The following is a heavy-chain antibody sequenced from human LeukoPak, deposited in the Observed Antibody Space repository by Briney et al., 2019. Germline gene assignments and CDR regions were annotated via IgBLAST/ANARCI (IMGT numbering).Heavy chain of an antibody. CDR1: GFTFSSYG. CDR2: ISYDGSNK. J-gene: IGHJ3*02. D-gene: IGHD3-10*01. Sequence: PGGSLRLSCAASGFTFSSYGMHWVRQAPGKGLEWVAVISYDGSNKYYADSVKGRFTISRDNSKNTLYLQMNSLRAEDTAVYYCAKPVSRVTMVRGVIILDAFDIWGQGTMVTVSS. V-gene: IGHV3-30*18. CDR3: AKPVSRVTMVRGVIILDAFDI.